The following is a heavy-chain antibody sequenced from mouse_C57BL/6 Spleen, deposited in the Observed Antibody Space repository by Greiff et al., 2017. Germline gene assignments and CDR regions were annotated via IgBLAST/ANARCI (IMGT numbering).Heavy chain of an antibody. CDR3: ARPLGSSWFAY. J-gene: IGHJ3*01. CDR2: ISGGGGNT. D-gene: IGHD4-1*01. CDR1: GFTFSSYT. V-gene: IGHV5-9*01. Sequence: EVQVVESGGGLVKPGGSLKLSCAASGFTFSSYTMSWVRQTPEKRLEWVATISGGGGNTYYPDSVKGRFTISRDNAKNTLYLQMSSLRSEDTALXYCARPLGSSWFAYWGQGTLVTVSA.